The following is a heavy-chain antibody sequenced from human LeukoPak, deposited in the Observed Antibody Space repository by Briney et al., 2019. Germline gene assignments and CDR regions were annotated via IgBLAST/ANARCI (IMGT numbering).Heavy chain of an antibody. CDR2: IIPIFGTA. CDR3: ARALYSSGWYPTSYYYYGMDV. D-gene: IGHD6-19*01. Sequence: ASVKVSCKASGYTFTSYGISWVRQAPGQGLEWMGGIIPIFGTANYAQKFQGRVTITADESTSTAYMELSSLRSEDTAVYYCARALYSSGWYPTSYYYYGMDVWGQGTTVTVSS. V-gene: IGHV1-69*13. J-gene: IGHJ6*02. CDR1: GYTFTSYG.